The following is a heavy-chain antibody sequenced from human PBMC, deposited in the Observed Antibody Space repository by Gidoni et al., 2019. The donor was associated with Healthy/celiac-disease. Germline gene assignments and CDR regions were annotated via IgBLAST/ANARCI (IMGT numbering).Heavy chain of an antibody. CDR1: GFTFSSYE. CDR2: ISSSGSTI. J-gene: IGHJ5*02. Sequence: EVQLVESGGGLVQPGGSLRLSCAASGFTFSSYEMNWVRQAPGKGLEWVSYISSSGSTIYYADSVKGRFTISRDNAKNSLYLQMNSLRAEDTAVYYCARDPVPAAMSNWFDPWGQGTLVTVSS. D-gene: IGHD2-2*01. V-gene: IGHV3-48*03. CDR3: ARDPVPAAMSNWFDP.